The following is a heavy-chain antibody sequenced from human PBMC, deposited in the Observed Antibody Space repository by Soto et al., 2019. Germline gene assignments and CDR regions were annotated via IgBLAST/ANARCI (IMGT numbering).Heavy chain of an antibody. CDR3: ATDGATGFWSNRVWHTKTI. V-gene: IGHV3-15*01. Sequence: EVQLVESGGGLVKPGGSMRISCAASGFAFTNAWMSWVRQAPGKGLEWVGRIKSKTSGGTTDYAAPVKGRFTISRDDSTNTLYLQMHSLKSEDSAVYDCATDGATGFWSNRVWHTKTIWGQGTLVVVSS. CDR1: GFAFTNAW. CDR2: IKSKTSGGTT. D-gene: IGHD2-8*01. J-gene: IGHJ4*02.